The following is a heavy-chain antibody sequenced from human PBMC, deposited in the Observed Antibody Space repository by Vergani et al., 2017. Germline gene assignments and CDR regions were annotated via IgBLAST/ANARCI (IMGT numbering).Heavy chain of an antibody. D-gene: IGHD2-15*01. V-gene: IGHV3-21*01. J-gene: IGHJ4*02. CDR2: ISSSSSYI. CDR3: ATERSVVAAPTRDY. Sequence: EVQLVESGGGLVQPGGSLRLSCAASGFSLSRFWMSWVRQAPEKGLEWVSSISSSSSYIYYADSVKGRFTISRDNAKNSLFLQMNSLRAEDTAVYYCATERSVVAAPTRDYWGQGTLVTVSS. CDR1: GFSLSRFW.